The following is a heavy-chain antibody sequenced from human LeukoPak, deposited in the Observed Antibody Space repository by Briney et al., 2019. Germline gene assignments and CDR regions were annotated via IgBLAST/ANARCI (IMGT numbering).Heavy chain of an antibody. CDR3: ARESGWYSTGPTEYFQH. CDR1: GYTFNEYY. Sequence: ASVKVSCKASGYTFNEYYIHWVRQAPGQGLEWMGWINTNTGNPTYAQGFTGRFVFSLDTSVSTAYLQISSLKAEDTAVYYCARESGWYSTGPTEYFQHWGQGTLVTVSS. V-gene: IGHV7-4-1*02. CDR2: INTNTGNP. D-gene: IGHD6-19*01. J-gene: IGHJ1*01.